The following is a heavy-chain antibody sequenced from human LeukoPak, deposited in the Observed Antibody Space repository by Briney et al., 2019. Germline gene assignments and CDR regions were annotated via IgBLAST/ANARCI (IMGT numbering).Heavy chain of an antibody. Sequence: SETLSLTCGVSGGSIDSTNYWSWVRQAPGRGLEWIGYIYYSGSTNYNPSLKSRVTISVDTSKNQFSLKLSSVTAADTAVYYCARDKRGYSYGYFDYWGQGTLVTVSS. CDR1: GGSIDSTNY. CDR2: IYYSGST. D-gene: IGHD5-18*01. J-gene: IGHJ4*02. CDR3: ARDKRGYSYGYFDY. V-gene: IGHV4-59*01.